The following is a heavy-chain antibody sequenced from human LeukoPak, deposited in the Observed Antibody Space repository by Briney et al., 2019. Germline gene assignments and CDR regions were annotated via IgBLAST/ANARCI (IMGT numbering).Heavy chain of an antibody. J-gene: IGHJ3*02. CDR3: ASQWTIFDAFDI. D-gene: IGHD3-3*01. CDR2: IYYSGST. Sequence: PSETLSLTCTVSGGSISSYYWSWIRQPPGKGLEWIGYIYYSGSTNYNPSLKSRVTISVDTSKNQFSLKLSSVTAADMAVYYCASQWTIFDAFDIWGQGTMVTVSS. CDR1: GGSISSYY. V-gene: IGHV4-59*08.